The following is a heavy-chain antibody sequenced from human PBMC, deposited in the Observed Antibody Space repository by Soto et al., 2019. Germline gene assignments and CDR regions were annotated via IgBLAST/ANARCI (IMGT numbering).Heavy chain of an antibody. D-gene: IGHD1-26*01. J-gene: IGHJ4*02. CDR1: GFSLSTNGVG. CDR2: IYWDDDK. V-gene: IGHV2-5*02. CDR3: AHRRGGNYYRPGNYFDY. Sequence: SGPTLVNPTQTLTLTCTFSGFSLSTNGVGVGWIRQPPRKALEWLALIYWDDDKRYSPFLKSRLTITKDTSKNQVVLTMTNMDPVDTATYYCAHRRGGNYYRPGNYFDYWGQGTLVNVSS.